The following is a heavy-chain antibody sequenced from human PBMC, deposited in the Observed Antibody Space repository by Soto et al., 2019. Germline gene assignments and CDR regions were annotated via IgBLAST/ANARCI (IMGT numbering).Heavy chain of an antibody. CDR3: ARSGLPDPVVVVGHTPFDP. V-gene: IGHV1-18*01. J-gene: IGHJ5*02. CDR1: GYTFTNYD. Sequence: QVQLVQSGAEVKKPRASVKVSCKASGYTFTNYDINWVRQAPGQGLEWMGWISAYNGDTNYAQKLQGRVTMTTDTSTSTAYMELRSLRSDDTAVYYCARSGLPDPVVVVGHTPFDPWGQGTLVTVSS. D-gene: IGHD2-15*01. CDR2: ISAYNGDT.